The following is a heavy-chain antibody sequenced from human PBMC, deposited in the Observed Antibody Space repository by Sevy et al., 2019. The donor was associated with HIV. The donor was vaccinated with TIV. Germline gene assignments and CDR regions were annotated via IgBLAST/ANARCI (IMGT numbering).Heavy chain of an antibody. CDR1: GFTFNTYT. CDR3: ARPYGSGNREAFDI. D-gene: IGHD3-10*01. J-gene: IGHJ3*02. CDR2: ISSSANYI. V-gene: IGHV3-21*01. Sequence: GGSLRLSCAASGFTFNTYTMNWVRQAPGEGLEWVSSISSSANYIYYADSVKGRFTISRDNAKNSLFLQMNNLRAEDTAVYYCARPYGSGNREAFDIWGQGTMVTVSS.